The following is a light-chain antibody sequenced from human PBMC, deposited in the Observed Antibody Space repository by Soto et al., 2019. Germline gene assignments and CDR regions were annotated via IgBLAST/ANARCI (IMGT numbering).Light chain of an antibody. CDR2: GAS. Sequence: EIMMTQSPGTLSVSPGEGATLSCTASQSVNLNLAWYHQKPGQPPRLLLYGASTRATGSPVRFRGSASGTESTLPLSGLQSEDSAVDHCHQYNSWPRGTFGAGTKVESK. CDR1: QSVNLN. V-gene: IGKV3-15*01. J-gene: IGKJ3*01. CDR3: HQYNSWPRGT.